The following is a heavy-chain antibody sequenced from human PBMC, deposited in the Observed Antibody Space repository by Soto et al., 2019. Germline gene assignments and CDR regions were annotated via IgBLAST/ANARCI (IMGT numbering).Heavy chain of an antibody. CDR3: ARGGYCSGGSCYWFDP. D-gene: IGHD2-15*01. V-gene: IGHV1-69*13. CDR1: GGTFRSSA. Sequence: SVTVSCTASGGTFRSSAISWVRQAPVQGLEWMGGILPIFGTAHYAQKFQGRVTITADDSTSTAYMELSRLRSEDTAVYYCARGGYCSGGSCYWFDPWGQGTRVTVSA. CDR2: ILPIFGTA. J-gene: IGHJ5*02.